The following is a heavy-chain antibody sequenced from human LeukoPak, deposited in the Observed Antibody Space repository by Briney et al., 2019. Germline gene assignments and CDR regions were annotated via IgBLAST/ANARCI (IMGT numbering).Heavy chain of an antibody. Sequence: GGSLRLSCAASGFTFSNYAMGWVRQAPGKGLEWVSTISDSGGSTFYADSVKGRFTISRDNSKNTLYLQMNSLRAEDTAVYYCAKDDRWLVLIDYWGQGTLVTVSS. CDR1: GFTFSNYA. V-gene: IGHV3-23*01. CDR3: AKDDRWLVLIDY. J-gene: IGHJ4*02. D-gene: IGHD6-19*01. CDR2: ISDSGGST.